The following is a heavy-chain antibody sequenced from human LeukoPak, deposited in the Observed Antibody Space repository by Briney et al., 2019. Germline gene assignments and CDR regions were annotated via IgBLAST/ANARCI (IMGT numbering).Heavy chain of an antibody. D-gene: IGHD1-26*01. Sequence: GRSLRLSCAASGFTFDDYAMHWVRQAPGKGLEWVSGISWNSGSIGYADSVKGRFTISRDNAKNSLYLQMNSLRAEDMALYYSAKWDSSGAFDYWGQGTLVTVSS. J-gene: IGHJ4*02. CDR2: ISWNSGSI. CDR3: AKWDSSGAFDY. CDR1: GFTFDDYA. V-gene: IGHV3-9*03.